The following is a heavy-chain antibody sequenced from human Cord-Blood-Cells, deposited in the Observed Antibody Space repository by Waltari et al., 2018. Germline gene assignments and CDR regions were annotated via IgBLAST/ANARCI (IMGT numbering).Heavy chain of an antibody. Sequence: QVQLQESGPGLVKPSETLSLTCTVPGGSISSYYWRWIRQPPGKGLEWIGYIYYSGSTNYNPSLKSRVTISVDTSKNQFSLKLSSVTAADTAVYYCARAVVVVAATRYSVSWFDPWGQGTLVTVSS. CDR3: ARAVVVVAATRYSVSWFDP. D-gene: IGHD2-15*01. V-gene: IGHV4-59*01. CDR2: IYYSGST. J-gene: IGHJ5*02. CDR1: GGSISSYY.